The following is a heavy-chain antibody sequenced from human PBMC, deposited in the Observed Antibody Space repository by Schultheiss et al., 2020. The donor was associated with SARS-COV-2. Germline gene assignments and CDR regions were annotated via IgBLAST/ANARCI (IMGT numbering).Heavy chain of an antibody. J-gene: IGHJ4*02. CDR3: AKDEEYSSSSGGALDY. V-gene: IGHV3-23*01. CDR2: ISGSGGST. CDR1: GFTFSSYA. D-gene: IGHD6-6*01. Sequence: GGSLRLSCAASGFTFSSYAMSWVRQAPGKGLEWVSAISGSGGSTYYADSVKGRFTISRDNSKNTLYLQMNSLRAEDTAVYYCAKDEEYSSSSGGALDYWGQGTLVTVSS.